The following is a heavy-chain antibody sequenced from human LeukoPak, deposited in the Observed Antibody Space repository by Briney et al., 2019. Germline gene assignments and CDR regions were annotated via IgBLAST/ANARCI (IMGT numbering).Heavy chain of an antibody. D-gene: IGHD3-10*01. CDR3: ARDALFGSGKTHLDF. CDR1: AFTFNRYW. Sequence: PGGSLRLSCVASASAFTFNRYWMSWVRQAPGKGLEWVANIKYDGSEAYYVDSVKGRFSISRDNARNSLSLQMNSLTIDDTGVYFCARDALFGSGKTHLDFWGQGTLVSVSS. CDR2: IKYDGSEA. J-gene: IGHJ4*02. V-gene: IGHV3-7*04.